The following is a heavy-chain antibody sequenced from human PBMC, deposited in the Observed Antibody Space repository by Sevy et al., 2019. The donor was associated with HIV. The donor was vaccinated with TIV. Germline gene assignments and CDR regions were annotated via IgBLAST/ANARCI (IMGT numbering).Heavy chain of an antibody. CDR2: IYYSGST. CDR3: ATSPTGYYGMDV. V-gene: IGHV4-59*01. Sequence: SETLSLTCTVSGGSISSYYWSWIRQPPGKGLEWIGYIYYSGSTNYNPSLKSRVTISVDTSKNQFSLKLSSVTAADTAVYYRATSPTGYYGMDVWGQGTTVTVSS. D-gene: IGHD4-17*01. CDR1: GGSISSYY. J-gene: IGHJ6*02.